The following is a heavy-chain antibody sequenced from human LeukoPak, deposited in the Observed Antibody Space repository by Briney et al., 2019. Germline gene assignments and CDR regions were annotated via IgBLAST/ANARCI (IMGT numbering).Heavy chain of an antibody. CDR1: GGSISSYY. D-gene: IGHD5-18*01. J-gene: IGHJ5*02. V-gene: IGHV4-59*01. Sequence: PSETLSLTCTVSGGSISSYYWSWIRQPPGKGLEWIGYIYYSGSTNYNPSLKSRVTISVDTSKNQFSLKLSSVTAADTAVYYCARGGYSYGYPAWFDPWGQGTLVTVSS. CDR3: ARGGYSYGYPAWFDP. CDR2: IYYSGST.